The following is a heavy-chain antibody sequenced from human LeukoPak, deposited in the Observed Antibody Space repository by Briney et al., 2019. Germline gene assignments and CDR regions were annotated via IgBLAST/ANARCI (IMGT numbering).Heavy chain of an antibody. V-gene: IGHV3-23*01. CDR1: GFTFSSYP. J-gene: IGHJ4*02. D-gene: IGHD2-2*01. Sequence: PGGSLTLSCAASGFTFSSYPMSWLRQAPGKGLEWVSAISGSSGSTYYADSVKGRFTISRDNSKNTLYLQMNSLRAEDTAVYYCAKDGRYCSSTSCQTLVDYWGQGTLVTVSS. CDR3: AKDGRYCSSTSCQTLVDY. CDR2: ISGSSGST.